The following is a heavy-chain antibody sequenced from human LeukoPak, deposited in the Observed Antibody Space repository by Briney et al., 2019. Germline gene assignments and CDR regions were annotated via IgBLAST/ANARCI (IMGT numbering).Heavy chain of an antibody. V-gene: IGHV4-34*01. CDR1: GGSFSGYY. J-gene: IGHJ4*02. CDR3: ARGRFIAAAGTRKTFDY. D-gene: IGHD6-13*01. CDR2: INHSGST. Sequence: PSETLSLTCAVYGGSFSGYYWSWIRQPPGKGLEWIGEINHSGSTNYNPSLKSRVTISVDTSKNQFSLKLSSVTAADTAVYYCARGRFIAAAGTRKTFDYWGQGTLVTVSS.